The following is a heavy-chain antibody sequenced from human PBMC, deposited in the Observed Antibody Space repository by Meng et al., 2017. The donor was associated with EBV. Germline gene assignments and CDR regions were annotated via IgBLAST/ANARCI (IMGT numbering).Heavy chain of an antibody. Sequence: VRLVQSGAGVKKPGSSVKVACKASGGTLSSYAISWVRQSPGQGLEWMGGIIPIFGTANYAQKFQGRVTITADKSTSTAYMELSSLRSEDTAVYYCARAEIAAAGRLDYWGQGTLVTVSS. V-gene: IGHV1-69*06. CDR2: IIPIFGTA. CDR3: ARAEIAAAGRLDY. J-gene: IGHJ4*02. D-gene: IGHD6-13*01. CDR1: GGTLSSYA.